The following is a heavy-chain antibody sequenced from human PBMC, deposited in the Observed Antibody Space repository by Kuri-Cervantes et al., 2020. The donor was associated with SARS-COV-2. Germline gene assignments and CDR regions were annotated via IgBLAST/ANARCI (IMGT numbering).Heavy chain of an antibody. CDR1: VGSFSSYA. CDR3: ARETSRTSGTGYYFDY. Sequence: SGKVSCKTSVGSFSSYAISWVRQAPGQGLEWMGRIIPIVGVPNYAQNFQGRVTITADTSTSTAYVELSSLRSEDTAVYHCARETSRTSGTGYYFDYWGQGTLVTVSS. J-gene: IGHJ4*02. V-gene: IGHV1-69*04. D-gene: IGHD6-19*01. CDR2: IIPIVGVP.